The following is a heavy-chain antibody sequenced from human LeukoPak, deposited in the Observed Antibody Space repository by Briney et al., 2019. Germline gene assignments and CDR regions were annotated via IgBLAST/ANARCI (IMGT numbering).Heavy chain of an antibody. Sequence: SETLSLTCTVSGGSISSYYWSWIRQPAGKGLEWIGRIYTSGSTNYNPSLKSRVTMSVDTSKNQFSLKLSSVTAADTAVYYCARSGIAVAGTAFDIWGQGTMVTVSS. CDR1: GGSISSYY. V-gene: IGHV4-4*07. J-gene: IGHJ3*02. CDR3: ARSGIAVAGTAFDI. D-gene: IGHD6-19*01. CDR2: IYTSGST.